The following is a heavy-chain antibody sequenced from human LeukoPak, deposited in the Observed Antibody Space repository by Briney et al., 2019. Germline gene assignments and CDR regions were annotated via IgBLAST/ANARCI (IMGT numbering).Heavy chain of an antibody. CDR2: IYYSGST. CDR3: ARPAGGLWYRGPFDY. D-gene: IGHD1-26*01. CDR1: GGSISSSSYY. Sequence: SETLSLTCTVSGGSISSSSYYWGWIRQPPGKGLEWIGSIYYSGSTYYNPSLKSRVTISVDTSKNQFSLKLSSVTAADTAVYYCARPAGGLWYRGPFDYWGQGTLVTVSS. J-gene: IGHJ4*02. V-gene: IGHV4-39*07.